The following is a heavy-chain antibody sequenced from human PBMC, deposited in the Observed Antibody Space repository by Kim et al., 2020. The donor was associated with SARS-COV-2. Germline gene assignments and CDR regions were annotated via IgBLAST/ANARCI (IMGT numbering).Heavy chain of an antibody. V-gene: IGHV3-9*01. D-gene: IGHD3-10*01. J-gene: IGHJ3*02. Sequence: GGSLRLSCAASGFTFDDYAMHWVRQAPGKGLEWVSGISWNSGSIGYADSVKGRFTISRDNAKNSLYLQMNSLRAEDTALYYCAKDITMVQGGDAFDIWGQGTMVTVSS. CDR3: AKDITMVQGGDAFDI. CDR1: GFTFDDYA. CDR2: ISWNSGSI.